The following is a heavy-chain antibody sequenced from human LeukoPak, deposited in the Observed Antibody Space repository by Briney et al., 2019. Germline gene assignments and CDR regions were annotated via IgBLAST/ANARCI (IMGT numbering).Heavy chain of an antibody. CDR1: GFTFSSYS. CDR2: IKSDGSST. D-gene: IGHD6-13*01. J-gene: IGHJ4*02. Sequence: GGSLRLSCAASGFTFSSYSMNWVRQAPGKGLVWVSCIKSDGSSTNYADSVKGRFTISRDNAKNTLYLQMSSLRAEDTAVYYCARGGAAAALDFWGQGTLVTVSS. V-gene: IGHV3-74*01. CDR3: ARGGAAAALDF.